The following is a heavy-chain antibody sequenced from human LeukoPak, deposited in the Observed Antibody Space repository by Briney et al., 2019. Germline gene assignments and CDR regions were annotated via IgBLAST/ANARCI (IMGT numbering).Heavy chain of an antibody. CDR3: AREKQQLSTYFDY. V-gene: IGHV4-34*01. CDR1: GGSFSGYY. CDR2: INHSGST. D-gene: IGHD6-13*01. J-gene: IGHJ4*02. Sequence: SETLSLTCAVYGGSFSGYYWSWIRQPPGKGLEWIGEINHSGSTNYNPSLKSRVTISVDTSKNQFSLKLSSVTAADTAVYYCAREKQQLSTYFDYWGQGTLVTVSS.